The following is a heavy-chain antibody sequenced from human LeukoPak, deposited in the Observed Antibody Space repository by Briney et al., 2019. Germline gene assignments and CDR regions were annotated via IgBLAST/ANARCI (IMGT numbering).Heavy chain of an antibody. V-gene: IGHV3-30-3*01. Sequence: GGSLRLSCAASGFTFSSYAMHWVRQAPGKGLEWVAVISYDGSNKYYADSVKGRFTISRDNSKNTLYLQMNSLRAEDTAVYYCARESCTNGVCPLDYWGQGTLVTVSS. CDR1: GFTFSSYA. D-gene: IGHD2-8*01. CDR3: ARESCTNGVCPLDY. J-gene: IGHJ4*02. CDR2: ISYDGSNK.